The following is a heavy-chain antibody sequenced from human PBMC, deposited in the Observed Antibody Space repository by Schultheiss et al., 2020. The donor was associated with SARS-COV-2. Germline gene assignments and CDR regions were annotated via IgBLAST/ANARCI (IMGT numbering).Heavy chain of an antibody. Sequence: GGSLRLSCAASGFTFSSYAMSWVRQAPGKGLEWVSAISGSGGSTYYADSVKGRFTISRDNSKNTLYLQMNSLRAEDTAVYYCAKYGSPLEWLTLGLDYWGQGTLVTVSS. CDR3: AKYGSPLEWLTLGLDY. V-gene: IGHV3-23*01. J-gene: IGHJ4*02. CDR2: ISGSGGST. D-gene: IGHD3-3*01. CDR1: GFTFSSYA.